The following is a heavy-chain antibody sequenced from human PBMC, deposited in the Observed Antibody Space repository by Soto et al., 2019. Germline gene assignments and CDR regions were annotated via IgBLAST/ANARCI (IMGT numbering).Heavy chain of an antibody. CDR2: ISSSSSYI. D-gene: IGHD2-2*01. Sequence: GGSLRLSCAASGFTFSSYSMNWVRQAPGKGLEWVSSISSSSSYIYYADSVKGRFTISRDNAKNSLYLQMNSLRAEDTAVYYCARVGGGYQLLHAFDIWGQGTMVTVSS. J-gene: IGHJ3*02. V-gene: IGHV3-21*01. CDR3: ARVGGGYQLLHAFDI. CDR1: GFTFSSYS.